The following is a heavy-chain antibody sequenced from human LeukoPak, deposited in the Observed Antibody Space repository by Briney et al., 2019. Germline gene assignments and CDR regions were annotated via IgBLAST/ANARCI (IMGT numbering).Heavy chain of an antibody. V-gene: IGHV3-23*01. J-gene: IGHJ4*02. CDR1: GFTFGNYA. CDR2: IRAGGGET. D-gene: IGHD3-10*01. CDR3: AKERFGSGSPYYSDY. Sequence: GGSLRFSCTTSGFTFGNYAMSWVRQAPGKGLEWVSAIRAGGGETYYADSVKGRFTISRDNSNNTLYLQMDSLRGDDAAVYYCAKERFGSGSPYYSDYWGQGTLVTVSS.